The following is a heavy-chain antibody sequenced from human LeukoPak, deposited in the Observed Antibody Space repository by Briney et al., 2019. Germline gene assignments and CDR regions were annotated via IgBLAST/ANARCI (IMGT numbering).Heavy chain of an antibody. CDR1: GGSISSYY. J-gene: IGHJ4*02. V-gene: IGHV4-59*01. D-gene: IGHD3-10*01. CDR3: ASGYGSGSSPPRFDY. Sequence: KPSETLSLTCTVSGGSISSYYWSWIRQPPGKGLEWIGYIYYSGSTNYNPSLKSRVTISVDTSKNQFSLKLSSVTAADTAVYYCASGYGSGSSPPRFDYWGQGTLVTVSS. CDR2: IYYSGST.